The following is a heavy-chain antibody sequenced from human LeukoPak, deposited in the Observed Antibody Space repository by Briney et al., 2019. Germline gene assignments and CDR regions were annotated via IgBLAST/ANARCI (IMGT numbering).Heavy chain of an antibody. V-gene: IGHV3-48*01. Sequence: AGGSLRLSCVGSGFNFNAYGMNWVRQAPGEGLEWLAFISGTNRAIHYADSVKGRFTITRDNAKNSLFLHMNSLRAEDTAVYYCATRRATQGDYWGQGTLVTVTS. CDR1: GFNFNAYG. J-gene: IGHJ4*02. D-gene: IGHD5-12*01. CDR2: ISGTNRAI. CDR3: ATRRATQGDY.